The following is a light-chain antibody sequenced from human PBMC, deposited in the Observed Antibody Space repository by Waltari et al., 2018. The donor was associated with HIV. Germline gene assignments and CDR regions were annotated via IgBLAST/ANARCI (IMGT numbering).Light chain of an antibody. CDR1: SSNIGNDN. CDR2: QNY. CDR3: VGWDGSLSGYV. V-gene: IGLV1-47*01. Sequence: QSVLTQPPSASGTPGQTVTISCSGSSSNIGNDNVYWYQQLPGMTPKLLIYQNYQRPAGVPDRFSGSKSGTSASLAISGLRSEDEADYYCVGWDGSLSGYVFGAGTTVTVL. J-gene: IGLJ1*01.